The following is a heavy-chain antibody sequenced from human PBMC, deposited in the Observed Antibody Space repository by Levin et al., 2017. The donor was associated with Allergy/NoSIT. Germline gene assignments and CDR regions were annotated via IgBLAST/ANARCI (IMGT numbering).Heavy chain of an antibody. V-gene: IGHV4-34*01. CDR2: INHSGST. J-gene: IGHJ4*02. Sequence: PSETLSLTCAVYGGSFSGYYWSWIRQPPGKGLEWIGEINHSGSTNYNPSLKSRVTISVDTSKNQFSLKLSSVTAADTAVYYCARGSHFVAARPCYFDYWGQGTLVTVSS. CDR3: ARGSHFVAARPCYFDY. CDR1: GGSFSGYY. D-gene: IGHD6-6*01.